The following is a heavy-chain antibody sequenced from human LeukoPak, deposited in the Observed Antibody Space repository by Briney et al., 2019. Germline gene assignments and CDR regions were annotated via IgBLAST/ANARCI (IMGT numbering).Heavy chain of an antibody. CDR2: ISTSGDGT. CDR3: RGLMVAAIRFDY. V-gene: IGHV3-23*01. Sequence: GGSLRLSCVASGGFAFSSFVLSWVRQAPGKGLEWVSVISTSGDGTYYADSVKGRFTISRDNSKNTVYLQMNSLRAEVTAVYYCRGLMVAAIRFDYWGQGTLVTVSS. CDR1: GGFAFSSFV. J-gene: IGHJ4*02. D-gene: IGHD2-15*01.